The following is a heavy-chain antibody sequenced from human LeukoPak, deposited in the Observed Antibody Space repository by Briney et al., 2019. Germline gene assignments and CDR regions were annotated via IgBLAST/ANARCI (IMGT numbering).Heavy chain of an antibody. J-gene: IGHJ4*02. D-gene: IGHD5-24*01. V-gene: IGHV3-30*02. CDR1: GFTFSNYG. CDR2: IRYDGSNK. CDR3: AKDGYNYSDY. Sequence: HPAGSLRLSCAASGFTFSNYGMHWVRQAPGKGLEWVAFIRYDGSNKDYADSVKGRFTISRDNSKNTLYLQMNSLRAEDTAVYYCAKDGYNYSDYWGQGTLVTVSS.